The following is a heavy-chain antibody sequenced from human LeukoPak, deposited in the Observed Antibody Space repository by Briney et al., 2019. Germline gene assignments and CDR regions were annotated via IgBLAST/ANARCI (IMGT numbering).Heavy chain of an antibody. Sequence: GGSLRLSCAASGFTFSSYSMNWVRQAPGKGLEWVSSISSSSSYIYYADSVKGRFTISRDNSKNALYLQMNSLRAEDTAVYYCARDPSSGWYLKGWFDPWGQGTLVTVSS. CDR2: ISSSSSYI. CDR3: ARDPSSGWYLKGWFDP. CDR1: GFTFSSYS. J-gene: IGHJ5*02. V-gene: IGHV3-21*01. D-gene: IGHD6-19*01.